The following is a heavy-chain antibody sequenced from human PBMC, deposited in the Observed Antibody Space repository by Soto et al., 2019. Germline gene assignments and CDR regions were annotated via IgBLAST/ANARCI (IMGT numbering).Heavy chain of an antibody. V-gene: IGHV4-30-4*01. D-gene: IGHD4-17*01. J-gene: IGHJ6*02. CDR3: ARDQTRALNYYGMDV. CDR1: GGSISSGDYY. Sequence: QVQLQESGPGLVKPSQTLSLTCTVSGGSISSGDYYWSWIRQPPGKGLEWIGYIYYSGSTYYNPSLKSRVTITEDPSKXQFSLKLSSVTAADTAVYYCARDQTRALNYYGMDVWGQGTTVTVSS. CDR2: IYYSGST.